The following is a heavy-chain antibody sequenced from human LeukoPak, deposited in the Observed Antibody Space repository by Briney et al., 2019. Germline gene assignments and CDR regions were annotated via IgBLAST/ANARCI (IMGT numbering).Heavy chain of an antibody. CDR3: AKDGGLWVSAHWGDS. CDR1: GFTFSSYT. Sequence: GGSLRLSCTASGFTFSSYTMTWVRQAPGKGLKWVSTITTGDGNTYYTDSVKGRFTVSRDDSKNTLYLQMNSLRAEDTAVYYCAKDGGLWVSAHWGDSWGRGTLVTVSS. CDR2: ITTGDGNT. V-gene: IGHV3-23*01. J-gene: IGHJ4*02. D-gene: IGHD7-27*01.